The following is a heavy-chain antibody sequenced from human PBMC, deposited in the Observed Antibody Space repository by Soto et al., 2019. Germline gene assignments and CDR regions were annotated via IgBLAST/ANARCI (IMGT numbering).Heavy chain of an antibody. D-gene: IGHD4-4*01. CDR3: ARGYSIGTPQYYYGMDV. CDR1: GGSISSGGYS. Sequence: PSETLSLTCAVSGGSISSGGYSWSWIRQPPGKGLEWIGYIYHSGSTYYNPSLKSRVTISVDRSKNQFSLKLSSVTAADTAVYYCARGYSIGTPQYYYGMDVWGQGTTVT. V-gene: IGHV4-30-2*01. CDR2: IYHSGST. J-gene: IGHJ6*02.